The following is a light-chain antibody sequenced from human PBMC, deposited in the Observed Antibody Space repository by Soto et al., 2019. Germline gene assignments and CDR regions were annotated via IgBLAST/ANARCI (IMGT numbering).Light chain of an antibody. J-gene: IGLJ1*01. CDR3: KSYAGSNTYV. V-gene: IGLV2-8*01. CDR1: KNDIGVYDF. CDR2: EVV. Sequence: QSALTQPPSASGSPGQSGTISCTGTKNDIGVYDFVSWYQHHPGKAPRLIIYEVVQRPSGVPDRFSGSKSGHTASLTGSGLQAADEADYLCKSYAGSNTYVFGSGTKLTVL.